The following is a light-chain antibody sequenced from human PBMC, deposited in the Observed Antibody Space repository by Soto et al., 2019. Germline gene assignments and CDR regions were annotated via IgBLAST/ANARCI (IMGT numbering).Light chain of an antibody. V-gene: IGLV2-14*01. J-gene: IGLJ2*01. Sequence: QCALTQPASVSGSPGQSITISCTGTSSDVGGYNYVSWYQQHPGKAPKLVIYEVTKRPSGVSNRFSGSKSGTSASLAISGLQSEDEADYYCAAWDDSLNGVVFGGGTKLTV. CDR3: AAWDDSLNGVV. CDR2: EVT. CDR1: SSDVGGYNY.